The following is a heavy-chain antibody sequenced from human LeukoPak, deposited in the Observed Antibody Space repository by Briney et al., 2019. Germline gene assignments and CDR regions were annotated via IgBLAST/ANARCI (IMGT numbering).Heavy chain of an antibody. CDR1: GGSISSYY. D-gene: IGHD2-15*01. Sequence: SETLSLTCTVSGGSISSYYWSWIRQPPGKGLEWIGYIYYSGSTNYSPSLKSRVTISVDTSKNQFSLKLSSVTAADTAVYYCARHSIIGGTEYAFDIWGQGTMVTVSS. CDR3: ARHSIIGGTEYAFDI. J-gene: IGHJ3*02. V-gene: IGHV4-59*08. CDR2: IYYSGST.